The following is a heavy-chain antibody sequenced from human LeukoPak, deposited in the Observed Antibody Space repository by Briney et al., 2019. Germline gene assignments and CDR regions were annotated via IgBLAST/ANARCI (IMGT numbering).Heavy chain of an antibody. CDR3: ARVVAAAGTPDY. CDR2: IYYSGST. CDR1: GGSISSGDYY. D-gene: IGHD6-13*01. J-gene: IGHJ4*02. V-gene: IGHV4-30-4*01. Sequence: PSHTLSLTCTVSGGSISSGDYYWSWIRQPPGKGLEWIGYIYYSGSTYYNPSLKSRVTISVDTSKNQFSLKLSSVTAADTAVYYCARVVAAAGTPDYWGQGTLVTVSS.